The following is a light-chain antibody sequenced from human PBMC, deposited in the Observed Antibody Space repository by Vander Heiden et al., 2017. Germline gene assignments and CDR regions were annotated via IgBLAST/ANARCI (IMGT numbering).Light chain of an antibody. CDR2: KID. CDR3: SAWDASLNAVV. J-gene: IGLJ3*02. CDR1: NSNIGSDS. Sequence: QSVLSQPPSTSGTPGQRVTITCSGSNSNIGSDSVNWYQQVPGPAPKLLFYKIDQRTSGVPARFPVPKSGASASLAISGLRSEDEADYFCSAWDASLNAVVFGRGTKLTVL. V-gene: IGLV1-44*01.